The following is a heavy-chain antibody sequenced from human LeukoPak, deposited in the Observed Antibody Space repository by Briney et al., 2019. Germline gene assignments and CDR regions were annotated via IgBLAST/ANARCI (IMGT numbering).Heavy chain of an antibody. CDR1: GFTFSSYS. CDR2: ISSSSSYI. D-gene: IGHD2-2*01. V-gene: IGHV3-21*01. Sequence: PGGSLRLSCAASGFTFSSYSMNWVRQAPGKGLEWVSSISSSSSYIYYADSVKGRFTISRDNAKNSLYLQMNSLRAEDTAVYYCARDQKYQLLLFKPRYYFDYWGQGTLVTVSS. CDR3: ARDQKYQLLLFKPRYYFDY. J-gene: IGHJ4*02.